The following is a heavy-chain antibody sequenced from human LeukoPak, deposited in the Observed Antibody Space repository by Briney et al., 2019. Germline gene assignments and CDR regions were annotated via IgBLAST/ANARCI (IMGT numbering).Heavy chain of an antibody. J-gene: IGHJ5*02. CDR3: ARDVSVTPYNWFDP. V-gene: IGHV4-4*02. CDR2: IYHSGST. Sequence: PSETLSLTCAVSGGSISSSNWWSWVRPPPGKGLEWIGEIYHSGSTNYNPSLKSRVTISVDKSKNQFSLKLSSVTAADTAVYYCARDVSVTPYNWFDPWGQGTLVTVSS. D-gene: IGHD5/OR15-5a*01. CDR1: GGSISSSNW.